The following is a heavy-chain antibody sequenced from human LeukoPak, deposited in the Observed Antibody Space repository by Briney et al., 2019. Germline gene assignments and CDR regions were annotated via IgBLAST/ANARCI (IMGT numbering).Heavy chain of an antibody. Sequence: ASVKVSCKASGYTFTGYYMHWVRQAPGQGLECMGRINPNSGGTNYAQKFQGRVTMTRDTSISTAYMELSRLRSDDTAVYYCARMSSSTEFNYWGQGTLVTVSS. V-gene: IGHV1-2*06. CDR3: ARMSSSTEFNY. CDR1: GYTFTGYY. CDR2: INPNSGGT. J-gene: IGHJ4*02. D-gene: IGHD6-6*01.